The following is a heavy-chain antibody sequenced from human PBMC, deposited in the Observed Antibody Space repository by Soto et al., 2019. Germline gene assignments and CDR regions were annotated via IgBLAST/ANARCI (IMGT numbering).Heavy chain of an antibody. V-gene: IGHV4-59*01. CDR2: IYDSGST. D-gene: IGHD6-19*01. Sequence: QVQLQESGPGLVKPSETLSLTCTVSGASTSGNYWSWIRQPPGKGLEWIGYIYDSGSTNYSPSLQSRVTISVDRSKNQFSLALTSVTAADTALYFCARYRRGTGWYYLDYWGQGILVTVSS. CDR3: ARYRRGTGWYYLDY. CDR1: GASTSGNY. J-gene: IGHJ4*02.